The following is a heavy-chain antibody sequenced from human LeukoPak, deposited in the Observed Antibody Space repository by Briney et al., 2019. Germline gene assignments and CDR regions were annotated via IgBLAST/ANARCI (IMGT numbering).Heavy chain of an antibody. CDR1: GFTVSSSY. Sequence: GGSLRLSCTGSGFTVSSSYMSWVRQTPGKGLEWVSVMYSGGTTYYADSVKGRFTISRDSSKNTGNLQMNSLRAEDTAVYYCARDRRDGYCLGHWGQGTLVTVSS. CDR2: MYSGGTT. CDR3: ARDRRDGYCLGH. V-gene: IGHV3-66*01. D-gene: IGHD2-2*03. J-gene: IGHJ4*02.